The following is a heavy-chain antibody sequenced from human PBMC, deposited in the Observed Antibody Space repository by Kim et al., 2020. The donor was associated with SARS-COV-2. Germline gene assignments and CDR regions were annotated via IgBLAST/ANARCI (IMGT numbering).Heavy chain of an antibody. J-gene: IGHJ6*02. D-gene: IGHD2-15*01. Sequence: PSLKSRVTISVDTSKNQFSLKLSSVTAADTAVYYCARRLPLRYYYYGMDVWGQGTTVTVSS. V-gene: IGHV4-34*01. CDR3: ARRLPLRYYYYGMDV.